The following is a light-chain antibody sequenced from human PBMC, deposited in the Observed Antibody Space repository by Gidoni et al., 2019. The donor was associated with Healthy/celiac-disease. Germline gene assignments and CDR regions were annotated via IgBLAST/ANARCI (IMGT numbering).Light chain of an antibody. Sequence: SYELTQPPSVSVSPGQTASITCAGDKLGDNYACWYQQKPGQSPALVMYQDSKRPSALPERFSGSNSANTATLTISGTQAMDEVDYYCQAWDSSTVVFGGGTKPPVL. CDR3: QAWDSSTVV. J-gene: IGLJ2*01. CDR1: KLGDNY. V-gene: IGLV3-1*01. CDR2: QDS.